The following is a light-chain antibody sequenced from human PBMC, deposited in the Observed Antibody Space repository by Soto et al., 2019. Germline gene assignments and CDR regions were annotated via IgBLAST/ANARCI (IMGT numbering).Light chain of an antibody. CDR3: SSYTSSSTL. CDR1: SSDVGSYNY. CDR2: EVS. Sequence: QSVLTQPASVSGSPGQSINISCTGTSSDVGSYNYVSWYQQHPGKAPKLMIYEVSDRPSGISSRFSGSKSGNTASLTISGLQTEDEADYYCSSYTSSSTLFGTGTKLTVL. V-gene: IGLV2-14*01. J-gene: IGLJ1*01.